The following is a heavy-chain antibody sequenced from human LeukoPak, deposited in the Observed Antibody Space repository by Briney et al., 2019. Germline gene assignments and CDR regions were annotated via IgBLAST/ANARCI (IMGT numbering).Heavy chain of an antibody. CDR1: GFTFSSYS. V-gene: IGHV3-21*01. D-gene: IGHD3-10*01. Sequence: GGSLRLSCAASGFTFSSYSMNWVRQAPGKGLEWVSSISSSSSYIYYADSVKGRFTISRDNAKNSLYLQMNSLRAEDTAVYYCARVPANYYGSGSYYNDGWFDPWGQGTLVTVSS. CDR3: ARVPANYYGSGSYYNDGWFDP. CDR2: ISSSSSYI. J-gene: IGHJ5*02.